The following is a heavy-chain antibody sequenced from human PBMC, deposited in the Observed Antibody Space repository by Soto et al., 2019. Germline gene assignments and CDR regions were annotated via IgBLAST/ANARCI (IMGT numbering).Heavy chain of an antibody. V-gene: IGHV4-34*01. D-gene: IGHD6-13*01. CDR2: INHSGNT. J-gene: IGHJ4*02. CDR3: ARHLVRGRTIAGAAEF. CDR1: GGSFSGYY. Sequence: QVQLQQWGAGLLKPSETLSLTCAVYGGSFSGYYWSWIRQPPGKGLEWIGEINHSGNTNYNPSLKSRVTISVDTSKNQLFLNLSSVTAADTAMYYCARHLVRGRTIAGAAEFWVQGTLVTVSS.